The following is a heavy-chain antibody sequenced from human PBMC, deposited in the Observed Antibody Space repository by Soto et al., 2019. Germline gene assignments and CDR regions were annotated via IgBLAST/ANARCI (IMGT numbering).Heavy chain of an antibody. Sequence: GGSLRLSCAASGFTFSSYGMHWVRQAPGKGLEWVAVISYDGSNKYYADSVKGRFTISRDNSKNTLYLQMNSLRAEDTAVYYCAKGGGKDDFPYYWGQGTLVTVSS. CDR3: AKGGGKDDFPYY. V-gene: IGHV3-30*18. J-gene: IGHJ4*02. CDR2: ISYDGSNK. CDR1: GFTFSSYG. D-gene: IGHD3-3*01.